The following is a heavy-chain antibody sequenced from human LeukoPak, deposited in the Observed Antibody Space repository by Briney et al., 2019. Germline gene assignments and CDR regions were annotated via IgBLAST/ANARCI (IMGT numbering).Heavy chain of an antibody. CDR3: ARDLSYGFDY. CDR2: IKTDGSST. J-gene: IGHJ4*02. D-gene: IGHD1-26*01. V-gene: IGHV3-74*01. CDR1: GFTFSSYW. Sequence: PGGSLRLSCAASGFTFSSYWMHWVRQAPGKGLVRVSRIKTDGSSTTYADSVKGRFTISRDNAKNTLYLQMNSLRAEDTAVYYCARDLSYGFDYWGQGTLVTVS.